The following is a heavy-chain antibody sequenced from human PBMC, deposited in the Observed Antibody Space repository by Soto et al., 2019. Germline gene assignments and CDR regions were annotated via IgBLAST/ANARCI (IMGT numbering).Heavy chain of an antibody. D-gene: IGHD3-22*01. CDR3: AGDLTYYYDSIGRNWFDP. CDR2: IIPIFGTA. V-gene: IGHV1-69*06. Sequence: QVQLVQSGAEVKKPGSSVKVSCKASGGTFSSYAISWVRQAPGQGLEWMGGIIPIFGTANYAQKFQGRVTITADKSTSTAYMELSSLRSEDTAVYYCAGDLTYYYDSIGRNWFDPWCQGTLVTVSS. J-gene: IGHJ5*02. CDR1: GGTFSSYA.